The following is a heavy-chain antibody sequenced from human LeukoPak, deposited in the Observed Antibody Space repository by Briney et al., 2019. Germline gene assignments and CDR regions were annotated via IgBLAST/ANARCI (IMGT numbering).Heavy chain of an antibody. D-gene: IGHD3-3*01. V-gene: IGHV3-30*04. J-gene: IGHJ6*02. CDR2: MSRDGTDQ. CDR3: ARDQGTVFDVVNFAMDV. CDR1: GFIFSSYP. Sequence: GGSLRLSRAASGFIFSSYPIHWVRQAPGKGLEWVAIMSRDGTDQRYADSVKGRFTMSRDNSESALYLQMNSLRAEDTAVYYCARDQGTVFDVVNFAMDVWGQGTRVTVSS.